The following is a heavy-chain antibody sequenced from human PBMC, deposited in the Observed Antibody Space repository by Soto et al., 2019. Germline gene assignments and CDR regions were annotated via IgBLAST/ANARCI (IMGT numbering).Heavy chain of an antibody. V-gene: IGHV3-33*01. CDR2: IWYDGSNK. CDR1: GFTFSSYG. D-gene: IGHD5-12*01. Sequence: PGGSLRLSCAASGFTFSSYGIHWVRQAPGKGLEWVAVIWYDGSNKYYADSVKGRFTISRDNSKNTLYLQMNSLRAEDTAVYYCARATTVYSGYDLGDYWGQGTLVTVSS. CDR3: ARATTVYSGYDLGDY. J-gene: IGHJ4*02.